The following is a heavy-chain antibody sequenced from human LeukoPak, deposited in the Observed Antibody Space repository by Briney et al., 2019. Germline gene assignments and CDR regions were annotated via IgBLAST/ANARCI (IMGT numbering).Heavy chain of an antibody. CDR1: GGSFSGYY. CDR2: INHSGST. V-gene: IGHV4-34*01. J-gene: IGHJ6*03. D-gene: IGHD5-18*01. CDR3: ARVGHSYVINDWSRTGLGADATKNYYHMDV. Sequence: SETLSLTCAVYGGSFSGYYWSWIRQPPGKGLEWIGEINHSGSTNYNPSLKSRVTISGDTSKNQFSLKLRSVTAEDTAVYFCARVGHSYVINDWSRTGLGADATKNYYHMDVWGKGTTVTVSS.